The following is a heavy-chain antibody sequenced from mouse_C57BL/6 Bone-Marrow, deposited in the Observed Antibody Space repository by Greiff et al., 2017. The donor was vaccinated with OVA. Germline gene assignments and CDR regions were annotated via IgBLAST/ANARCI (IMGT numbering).Heavy chain of an antibody. CDR3: ARSLYYYGLDY. Sequence: VQLQQSGAELAKPGASVKLSCKASGYTFTSYWMHWVKQRPGQGLEWIGYINPSSGYTKYNQKFKDKDTLTADKSSSTAYMQLSSLTYEDSAVYYCARSLYYYGLDYWGQGTTLTVSS. D-gene: IGHD1-1*01. CDR2: INPSSGYT. CDR1: GYTFTSYW. J-gene: IGHJ2*01. V-gene: IGHV1-7*01.